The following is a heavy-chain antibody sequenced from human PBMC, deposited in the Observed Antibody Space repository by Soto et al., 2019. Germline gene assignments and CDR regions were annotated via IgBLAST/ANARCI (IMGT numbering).Heavy chain of an antibody. Sequence: QVQLQESGPGLLKPSETLSLTCTVSGGSISSYFYIWVRQPPGKGLEWIGSVYYTGTTDYNPSLRSRVTLSVDTSKTQFSLNLRSVTAADTAVYYCARALAAVPRAFDYWGRGTLVTVSS. D-gene: IGHD6-13*01. CDR3: ARALAAVPRAFDY. CDR2: VYYTGTT. V-gene: IGHV4-59*01. J-gene: IGHJ4*02. CDR1: GGSISSYF.